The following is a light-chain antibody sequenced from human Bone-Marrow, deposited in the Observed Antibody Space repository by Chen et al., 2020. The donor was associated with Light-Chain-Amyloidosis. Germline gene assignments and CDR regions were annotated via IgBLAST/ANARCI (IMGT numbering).Light chain of an antibody. Sequence: SYELTQAPSVSVSPGQTARITCSGDDLPTKYAYWYQQKPGQAPVLVIHRDTDRPSGISERFSGSSSGTTATLTISGVQAEDEADYHCQSADSSGTDEVIFGGGTKLTV. V-gene: IGLV3-25*03. CDR2: RDT. J-gene: IGLJ2*01. CDR3: QSADSSGTDEVI. CDR1: DLPTKY.